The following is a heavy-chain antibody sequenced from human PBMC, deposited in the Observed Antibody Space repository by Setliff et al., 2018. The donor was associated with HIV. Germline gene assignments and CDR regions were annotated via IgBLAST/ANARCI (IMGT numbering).Heavy chain of an antibody. Sequence: PGGSLRLSCIASGCSFSDYYMAWIRQTPGKGLEWVSAISASGGSSYHVDSVKGRFTISRDNSKNTLYLQMNSLRAEDTAVYYCAKTPSSGWYSLYLDYWGQGTLVTVSS. D-gene: IGHD6-19*01. CDR3: AKTPSSGWYSLYLDY. V-gene: IGHV3-23*02. J-gene: IGHJ4*02. CDR2: ISASGGSS. CDR1: GCSFSDYY.